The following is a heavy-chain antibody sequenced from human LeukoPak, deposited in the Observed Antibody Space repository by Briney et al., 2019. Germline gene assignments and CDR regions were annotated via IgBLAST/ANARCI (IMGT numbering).Heavy chain of an antibody. V-gene: IGHV1-2*02. Sequence: ASVEVSCKASGYTFTGYYMHWVRQAPGQGLEWMGWINPNSGGTNYAQKFQGRVTMTRDTSISTAYMELSRLRSDDTAVYYCARDSSSWYGWFDPWGQGTLATVSS. CDR3: ARDSSSWYGWFDP. CDR1: GYTFTGYY. D-gene: IGHD6-13*01. J-gene: IGHJ5*02. CDR2: INPNSGGT.